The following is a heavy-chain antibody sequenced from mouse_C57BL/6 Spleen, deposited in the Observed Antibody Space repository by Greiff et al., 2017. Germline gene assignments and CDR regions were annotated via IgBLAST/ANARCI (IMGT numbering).Heavy chain of an antibody. CDR1: GFTFSSYA. CDR3: ARDGSYYFDY. Sequence: EVHLVESGGGLVKPGGSLKLSCAASGFTFSSYAMSWVRQTPEKRLEWVATISDGGSYTYYPDNVKGRFTISRDNAKNNLYLQMSHLKSEDTAMYYCARDGSYYFDYWGQGTTLTVSS. CDR2: ISDGGSYT. D-gene: IGHD1-1*01. J-gene: IGHJ2*01. V-gene: IGHV5-4*01.